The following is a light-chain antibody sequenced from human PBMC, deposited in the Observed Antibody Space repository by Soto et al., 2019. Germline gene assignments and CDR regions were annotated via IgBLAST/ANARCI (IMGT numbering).Light chain of an antibody. J-gene: IGLJ3*02. CDR1: TGTLTSSYF. CDR3: LLYYDGAWV. Sequence: QTVVTQEPSLTVSPGGTVTLTCASSTGTLTSSYFPNWFQQKPGQAPRALIYSTNNKHSWTPARFSGSLLGGKAALTLSGVQPEDEAEYYCLLYYDGAWVFGGGTKLTVL. CDR2: STN. V-gene: IGLV7-43*01.